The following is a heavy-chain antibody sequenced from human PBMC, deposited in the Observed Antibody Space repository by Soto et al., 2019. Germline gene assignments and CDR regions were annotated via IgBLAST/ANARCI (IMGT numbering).Heavy chain of an antibody. CDR3: ARERDSQGAVAGKRPN. CDR2: INHSGST. CDR1: GGSFSGYY. D-gene: IGHD6-19*01. J-gene: IGHJ4*02. Sequence: SQTLSLTHPVDGGSFSGYYCSWIRQPPGKGLEWIGEINHSGSTNYNPSLKSRVTISVDTSKNQFSLKLSSVTAADTAVYYGARERDSQGAVAGKRPNWGQGTLVT. V-gene: IGHV4-34*01.